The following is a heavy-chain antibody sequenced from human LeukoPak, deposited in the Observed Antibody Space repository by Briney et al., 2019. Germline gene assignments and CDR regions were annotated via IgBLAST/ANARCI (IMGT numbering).Heavy chain of an antibody. Sequence: GASVKVSCKASGYTFTSYYMHWVRQAPGQGLEWMGIINPSGDSTSYAQKFQDRVTMTRDTSTSTVYMELSSLRSEDTAVYYCARFRTGRAFDIWGQGTMVTVSS. CDR2: INPSGDST. J-gene: IGHJ3*02. D-gene: IGHD3/OR15-3a*01. CDR3: ARFRTGRAFDI. CDR1: GYTFTSYY. V-gene: IGHV1-46*01.